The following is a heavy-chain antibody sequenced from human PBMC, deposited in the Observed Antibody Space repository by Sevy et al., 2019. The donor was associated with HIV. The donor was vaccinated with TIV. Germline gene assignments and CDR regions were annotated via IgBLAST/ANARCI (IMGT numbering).Heavy chain of an antibody. CDR1: GFTFSRHW. J-gene: IGHJ5*02. CDR2: INTDGSNT. CDR3: ARDVGYCSGGNCYGSGWFDP. Sequence: GGSLRLSCTASGFTFSRHWMHWVRQPPGKGLVWVSRINTDGSNTDYADSVKARFTISRDNAKNTLYLQMNSLTVEDTALYYCARDVGYCSGGNCYGSGWFDPWGQGTLVTVSS. D-gene: IGHD2-15*01. V-gene: IGHV3-74*01.